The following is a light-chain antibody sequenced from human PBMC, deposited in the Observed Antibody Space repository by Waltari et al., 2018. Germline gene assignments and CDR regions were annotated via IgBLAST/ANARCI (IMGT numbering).Light chain of an antibody. CDR3: SSQSSNNVVL. CDR2: DFS. CDR1: SSDVGTYNS. Sequence: QSALTQPASVSGSPGQSITISCTGTSSDVGTYNSVSWYQDHPGQSPKVIIYDFSDRPSGVSARFSATKSGNTASLTISGLQAEDEADYYCSSQSSNNVVLFGGGTKVTVL. J-gene: IGLJ3*02. V-gene: IGLV2-14*03.